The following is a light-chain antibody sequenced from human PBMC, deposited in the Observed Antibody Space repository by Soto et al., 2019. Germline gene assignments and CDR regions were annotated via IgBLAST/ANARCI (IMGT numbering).Light chain of an antibody. CDR3: QQYNNWPRT. CDR1: QSVSSIY. J-gene: IGKJ1*01. CDR2: DAS. Sequence: IVLTQSPGTLSLSPWERATLSCRASQSVSSIYLAWYQQKPGQAPRLLIYDASSRATGIPDRFSGSGSGTEFTLTISSLQSEDFAVYYCQQYNNWPRTFGQGTKVDIK. V-gene: IGKV3-20*01.